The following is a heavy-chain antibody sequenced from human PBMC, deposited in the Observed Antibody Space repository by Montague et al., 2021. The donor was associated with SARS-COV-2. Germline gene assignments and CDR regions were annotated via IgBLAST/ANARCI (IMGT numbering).Heavy chain of an antibody. CDR2: ISYDGSNK. D-gene: IGHD4-23*01. J-gene: IGHJ4*02. V-gene: IGHV3-30-3*01. Sequence: SLRLSCAASGLTFSSYAMHWVRQAPGKGLEWVAVISYDGSNKYYADSVKGRFTISRDNSKNTLYLQMNSLRAEDTAVYYCTSALLRWFDYWGQGTLVTVSS. CDR3: TSALLRWFDY. CDR1: GLTFSSYA.